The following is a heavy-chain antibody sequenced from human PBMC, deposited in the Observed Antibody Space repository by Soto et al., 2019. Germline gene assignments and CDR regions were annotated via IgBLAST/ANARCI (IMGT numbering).Heavy chain of an antibody. J-gene: IGHJ4*02. Sequence: QVQLVQSGTEVKKPGASVKVSCSVSGYTFRSYGISWVRQAPGQGLEWMGWISGYNGHTNYAQNLQGRVTMTTDTSTGTAYMELRSLRSDDTAVYYCARLKSDSNFWWGYWGQGTLVTVSS. CDR3: ARLKSDSNFWWGY. D-gene: IGHD3-3*01. CDR2: ISGYNGHT. CDR1: GYTFRSYG. V-gene: IGHV1-18*01.